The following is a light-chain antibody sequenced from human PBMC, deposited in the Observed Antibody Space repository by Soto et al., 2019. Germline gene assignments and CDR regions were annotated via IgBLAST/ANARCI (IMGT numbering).Light chain of an antibody. J-gene: IGLJ2*01. Sequence: QSALTQPRSVSGSPGQSVTISCTGTSSNVDGYNFVSWYQEHPGKAPKLMIYDVSKRPSGVPDRFSGSRSGNTASLTISGLQAEDEDDYYCCSYAGNYKLFGGGTKVTVL. CDR2: DVS. CDR3: CSYAGNYKL. V-gene: IGLV2-11*01. CDR1: SSNVDGYNF.